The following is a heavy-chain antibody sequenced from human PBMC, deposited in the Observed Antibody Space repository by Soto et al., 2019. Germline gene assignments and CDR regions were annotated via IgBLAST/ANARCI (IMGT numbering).Heavy chain of an antibody. V-gene: IGHV4-31*03. J-gene: IGHJ6*01. Sequence: SETLSLTCTVSGGSISSGGYYWSWIRQHPGKGLEWIGYIYYSGSTYYNPSLKSRVTISVDTYKNQFSLKLSSVTAADRAVYYCEIDGVSPYYYGTDVWGKGTKATVCS. CDR2: IYYSGST. CDR3: EIDGVSPYYYGTDV. CDR1: GGSISSGGYY.